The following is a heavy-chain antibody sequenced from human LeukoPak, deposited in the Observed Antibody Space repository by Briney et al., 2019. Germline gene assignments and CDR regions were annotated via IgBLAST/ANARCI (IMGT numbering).Heavy chain of an antibody. D-gene: IGHD3-10*01. V-gene: IGHV4-4*09. CDR3: ARSMVRGVIIWFDP. CDR2: IYTSGST. J-gene: IGHJ5*02. CDR1: GVSISSYY. Sequence: SETLCLTCTASGVSISSYYWSWLRQPPGKGLECIGRIYTSGSTNYSPSLKSRVTISVDTSKTQSSLKLRSVTAADTAVYYCARSMVRGVIIWFDPWGQGTLVTVSS.